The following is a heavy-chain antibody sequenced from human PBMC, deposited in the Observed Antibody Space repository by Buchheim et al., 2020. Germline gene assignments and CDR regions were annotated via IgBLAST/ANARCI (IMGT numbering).Heavy chain of an antibody. J-gene: IGHJ4*02. CDR2: IHASSSPI. Sequence: EVQLVESGGGLVQPGGSLRLSCAVSEFTFSNYNMDWVRQAPGKGLEWVSYIHASSSPIYYADSVKGRFTVSRDNAKNSLYLQMNSLSAEDTAVYYCVRDGNIAGNFEFWGQGTL. D-gene: IGHD2-15*01. CDR3: VRDGNIAGNFEF. CDR1: EFTFSNYN. V-gene: IGHV3-48*04.